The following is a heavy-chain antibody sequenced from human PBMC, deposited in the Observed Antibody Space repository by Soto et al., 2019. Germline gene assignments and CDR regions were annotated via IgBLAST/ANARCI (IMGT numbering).Heavy chain of an antibody. Sequence: GGSLRLSCAASGFNFNSYTINWVRQAPGKRLEWLSSISSSGYIFSTDSVRGRFTISRDNAKNSVYLQINSLRAEDTAVYFCARDCSGGIFYTGMDVWGQGTTVTVSS. CDR1: GFNFNSYT. CDR2: ISSSGYI. J-gene: IGHJ6*02. V-gene: IGHV3-21*01. D-gene: IGHD2-15*01. CDR3: ARDCSGGIFYTGMDV.